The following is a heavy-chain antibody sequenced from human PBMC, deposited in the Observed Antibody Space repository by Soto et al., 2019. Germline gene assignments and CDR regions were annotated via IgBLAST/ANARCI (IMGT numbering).Heavy chain of an antibody. Sequence: QVQLVESGGGVVQPGRSLRLSCAASGFTFSSYAMHWVRQAPGKGLEWVAVISYDGSNKYYADSVKGRFTISRDNSKNTLYLQMNSLRAEDTAVYYCARGVTMVLRYSVIDYWGQGTLVTVSS. J-gene: IGHJ4*02. CDR2: ISYDGSNK. CDR3: ARGVTMVLRYSVIDY. V-gene: IGHV3-30-3*01. CDR1: GFTFSSYA. D-gene: IGHD3-10*01.